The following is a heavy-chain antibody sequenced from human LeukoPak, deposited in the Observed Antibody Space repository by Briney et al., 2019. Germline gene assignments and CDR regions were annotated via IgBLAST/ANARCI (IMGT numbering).Heavy chain of an antibody. CDR2: IKEDGTET. D-gene: IGHD1-26*01. V-gene: IGHV3-7*03. J-gene: IGHJ4*02. CDR1: GFMFSSNW. Sequence: QTGGSLRLSCAASGFMFSSNWMSWVRLAPGKGLEWVANIKEDGTETYVDSVKGRFTISRDNAKNSLYLQMNSLRVEDTAVYYCAKEGRSLLTYWGQGTLVTVSS. CDR3: AKEGRSLLTY.